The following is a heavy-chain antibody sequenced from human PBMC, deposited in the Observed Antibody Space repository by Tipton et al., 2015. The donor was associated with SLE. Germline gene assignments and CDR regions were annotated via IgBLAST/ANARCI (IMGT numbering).Heavy chain of an antibody. CDR1: GGSISRHY. V-gene: IGHV4-59*08. CDR2: IYYSVST. CDR3: AAGTQPGRYYYYIDV. J-gene: IGHJ6*03. Sequence: TLSLTCSVSGGSISRHYWSWIRQPPGKGLEWIGDIYYSVSTNYNPSLKSRVTISVDTSKNQFSVSLSSVTAADTAVYYCAAGTQPGRYYYYIDVWGKGTTVTVSS. D-gene: IGHD6-13*01.